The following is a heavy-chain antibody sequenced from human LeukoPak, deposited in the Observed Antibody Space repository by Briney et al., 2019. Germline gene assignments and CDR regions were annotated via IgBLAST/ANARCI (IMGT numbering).Heavy chain of an antibody. CDR3: ARVALPAAIPYYFDY. Sequence: SETLSLTCAVYGGSFSGYYWSWIRQPPGKGLEWIGEINHGGSTNYNPSLKSRVTISVDTSKNQFSLKLSSVTAADTAVHYCARVALPAAIPYYFDYWGQGTLVTVSS. CDR2: INHGGST. D-gene: IGHD2-2*02. CDR1: GGSFSGYY. V-gene: IGHV4-34*01. J-gene: IGHJ4*02.